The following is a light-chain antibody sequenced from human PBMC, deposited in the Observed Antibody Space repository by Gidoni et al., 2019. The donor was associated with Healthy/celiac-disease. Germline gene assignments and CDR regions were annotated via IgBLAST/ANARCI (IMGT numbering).Light chain of an antibody. V-gene: IGLV3-1*01. CDR2: QDS. J-gene: IGLJ2*01. Sequence: SYELTQPPSVSVSPGQTASITCSGDKLGDKYACWYQQKPGQSPVLVIYQDSKRPSGIPDRFSGSNSGNTATLTISGTQAMDEADYYCKAWDSSTVFGGGTKLTVL. CDR3: KAWDSSTV. CDR1: KLGDKY.